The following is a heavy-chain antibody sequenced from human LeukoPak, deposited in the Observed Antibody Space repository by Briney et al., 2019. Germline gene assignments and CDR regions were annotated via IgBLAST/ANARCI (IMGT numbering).Heavy chain of an antibody. D-gene: IGHD3-16*01. J-gene: IGHJ6*03. V-gene: IGHV1-69*06. CDR2: TIPIFGTP. CDR1: GGSFSSYA. Sequence: GSSVNVSCKASGGSFSSYAITWVRQAPGQGLEWMGRTIPIFGTPTYAQKFQGRVTITADMGSSTAYLELTSLTAEDTARYFCAKQGAVRQDYYMDVWGNGTTVTVSS. CDR3: AKQGAVRQDYYMDV.